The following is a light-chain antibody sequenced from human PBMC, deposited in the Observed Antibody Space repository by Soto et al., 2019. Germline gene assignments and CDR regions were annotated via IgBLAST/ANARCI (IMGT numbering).Light chain of an antibody. CDR2: DAS. CDR3: QHYHNWPRT. V-gene: IGKV3-15*01. J-gene: IGKJ1*01. CDR1: QTVRNN. Sequence: EIVMTQSPAILSVSPGEGATLSCRASQTVRNNLAWYQQKPGQAPRLLIYDASTRATGVPARFSGSGSGTEFTLTISSLQSEDFALYYCQHYHNWPRTFGRGTQVEF.